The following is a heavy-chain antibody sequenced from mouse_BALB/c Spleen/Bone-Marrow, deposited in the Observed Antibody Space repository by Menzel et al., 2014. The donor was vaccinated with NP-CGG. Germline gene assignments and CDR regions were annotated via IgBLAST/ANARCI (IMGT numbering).Heavy chain of an antibody. CDR2: ISGGSSII. CDR3: ARKDYFGYAAMDY. J-gene: IGHJ4*01. Sequence: LMGSGGGLVQPGGSRKLSCAASGFTFSSFGMHWVRQAPEKGLEWVAYISGGSSIIYYADTVKGRFTISRDNPKNTLFLQTTSLRAEDTAIYYCARKDYFGYAAMDYWGQGASVTVSS. V-gene: IGHV5-17*02. CDR1: GFTFSSFG. D-gene: IGHD1-2*01.